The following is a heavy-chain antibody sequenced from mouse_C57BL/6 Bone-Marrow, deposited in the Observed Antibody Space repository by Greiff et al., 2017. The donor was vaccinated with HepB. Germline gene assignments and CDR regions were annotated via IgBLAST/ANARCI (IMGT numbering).Heavy chain of an antibody. V-gene: IGHV1-55*01. J-gene: IGHJ2*01. CDR2: IYPGSGST. CDR1: GYTFTSYW. Sequence: QVQLQQSGAELVKPGASVKMSCKASGYTFTSYWITWVKQRPGQGLEWIGDIYPGSGSTNYNEKFKGKATLTVDTSSSTAYMQLSSLTSEDSAVYYCARGYTNVVAPTCYFDYWGQGTTLTVSS. CDR3: ARGYTNVVAPTCYFDY. D-gene: IGHD1-1*01.